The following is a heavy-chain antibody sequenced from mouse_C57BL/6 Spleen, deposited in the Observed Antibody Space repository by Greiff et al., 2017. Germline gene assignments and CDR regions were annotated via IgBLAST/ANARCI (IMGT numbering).Heavy chain of an antibody. V-gene: IGHV2-6-1*01. D-gene: IGHD2-4*01. CDR3: ARHAYYDYDGGAMDY. Sequence: QVQLQQSGPGLVAPSQSLSITCTVSGFSLTSYGVHWVRQPPGKGLAWLVVIWSDGSTTYNSALKSRLSISKDNSKSQVFLKMNSLQTDDTAMYYCARHAYYDYDGGAMDYWGQGTSVTVSS. J-gene: IGHJ4*01. CDR2: IWSDGST. CDR1: GFSLTSYG.